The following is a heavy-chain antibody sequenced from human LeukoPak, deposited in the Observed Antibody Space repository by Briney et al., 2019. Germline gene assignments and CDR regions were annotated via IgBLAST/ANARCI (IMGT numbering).Heavy chain of an antibody. V-gene: IGHV3-30*18. CDR2: ISYDGSNK. CDR3: AKDQFRIAVAGTIGY. J-gene: IGHJ4*02. CDR1: GFTFSSYG. Sequence: PGRSLRLSCAASGFTFSSYGMHWVRQAPGKGLEWVAVISYDGSNKYYADSVKGRFTISRDNSKNTLYLQMNSLRAEDTAVYYCAKDQFRIAVAGTIGYWGQGTLVTVSS. D-gene: IGHD6-19*01.